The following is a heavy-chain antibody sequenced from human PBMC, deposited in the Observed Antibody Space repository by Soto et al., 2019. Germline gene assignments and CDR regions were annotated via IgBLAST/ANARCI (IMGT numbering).Heavy chain of an antibody. CDR3: AHSLDYLTFDY. J-gene: IGHJ4*02. CDR1: GFSLSTSGVG. V-gene: IGHV2-5*02. Sequence: QITLKESGPTLVKPTQTLTLTCTFSGFSLSTSGVGVGWIRQPPGKALEWLALIYWDDDKRYSPSLKSRLTIPQDPTKNQVVLTMTDMDPVDTATYYCAHSLDYLTFDYWGQGTLVTVSS. CDR2: IYWDDDK. D-gene: IGHD1-1*01.